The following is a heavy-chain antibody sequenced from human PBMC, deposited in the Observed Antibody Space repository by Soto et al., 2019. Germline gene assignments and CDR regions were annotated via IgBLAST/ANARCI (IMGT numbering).Heavy chain of an antibody. J-gene: IGHJ3*02. CDR2: IYYSGST. CDR1: GGSISSSSYY. D-gene: IGHD3-22*01. Sequence: SETLSLTCTVSGGSISSSSYYWGWIRQPPGKGLEWIGSIYYSGSTYYNPSLKSRVTISVDTSKNQFSLKLSSVTAADTAVYYCARESHYYDSSGLFTGGAFDIWGQGTTVTVSS. CDR3: ARESHYYDSSGLFTGGAFDI. V-gene: IGHV4-39*02.